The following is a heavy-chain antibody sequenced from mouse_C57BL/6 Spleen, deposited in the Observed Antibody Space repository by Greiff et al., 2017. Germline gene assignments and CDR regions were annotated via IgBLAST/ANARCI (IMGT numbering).Heavy chain of an antibody. CDR2: ISYSGST. CDR3: ARADYYGSSYWYFDV. Sequence: EVKLLESGPGMVKPSQSLSLTCTVTGYSITSGYDWHWIRHFPGNKLEWMGYISYSGSTNYNPSLKSRISITHDTSKNHFFLKLNSVTTEDTATYYCARADYYGSSYWYFDVWGTGTTVTVSS. V-gene: IGHV3-1*01. J-gene: IGHJ1*03. CDR1: GYSITSGYD. D-gene: IGHD1-1*01.